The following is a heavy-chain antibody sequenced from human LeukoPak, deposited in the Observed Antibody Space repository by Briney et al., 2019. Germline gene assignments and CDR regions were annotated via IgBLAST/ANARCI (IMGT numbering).Heavy chain of an antibody. CDR1: GGSISSGSYY. CDR2: IYTSGST. CDR3: ARAPVGSYSGYYFDY. Sequence: PSQTLSLTCTVSGGSISSGSYYWSWIRQPAGKGLEWIGRIYTSGSTNYNPSLKSRVTISVDTSKNQFSLKLSSVTAADTAVYYCARAPVGSYSGYYFDYWGQGTLVTVSS. J-gene: IGHJ4*02. D-gene: IGHD1-26*01. V-gene: IGHV4-61*02.